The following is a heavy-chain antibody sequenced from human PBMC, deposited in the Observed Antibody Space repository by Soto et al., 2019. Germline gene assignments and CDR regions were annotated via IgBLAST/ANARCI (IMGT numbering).Heavy chain of an antibody. CDR3: AIFWDDILPSRPDY. J-gene: IGHJ4*02. V-gene: IGHV1-18*01. CDR1: GYTFTSYG. CDR2: ISAYNGNT. Sequence: GASVKVSCKASGYTFTSYGISWVRQAPGQGLEWMGWISAYNGNTNYAQKLQGRVTMTTDTSTSTAYMELRSLRSDDTAVYYCAIFWDDILPSRPDYSCPAPLVTLPS. D-gene: IGHD3-9*01.